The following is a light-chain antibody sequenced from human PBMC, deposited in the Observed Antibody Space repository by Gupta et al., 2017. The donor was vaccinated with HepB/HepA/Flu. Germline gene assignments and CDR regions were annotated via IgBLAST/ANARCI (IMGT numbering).Light chain of an antibody. V-gene: IGKV1-39*01. Sequence: DLQMTPSPSSLSASVGDRVTITCRASQNINTYLNWFQQKPGKAPKPLIYAASSLQSGLPSRFSGRGSGTEFSLTISSLQPEDFAIYYCQQSYSSPHNFGQGTILEMK. CDR1: QNINTY. CDR2: AAS. CDR3: QQSYSSPHN. J-gene: IGKJ2*01.